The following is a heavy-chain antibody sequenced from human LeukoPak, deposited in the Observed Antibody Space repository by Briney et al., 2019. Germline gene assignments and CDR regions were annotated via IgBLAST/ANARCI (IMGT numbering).Heavy chain of an antibody. D-gene: IGHD2-2*01. V-gene: IGHV4-59*12. CDR2: IYYSGST. CDR1: GGSISSYY. Sequence: SETLSLTCTVSGGSISSYYWSWIRQPPGKGLEWIGYIYYSGSTNYNPSLKSRVTISVDTSKNQFSLKLSSVTAADTAVYYCAREEDTGYCSSTSCYAIDYWGQGTLVTVSS. CDR3: AREEDTGYCSSTSCYAIDY. J-gene: IGHJ4*02.